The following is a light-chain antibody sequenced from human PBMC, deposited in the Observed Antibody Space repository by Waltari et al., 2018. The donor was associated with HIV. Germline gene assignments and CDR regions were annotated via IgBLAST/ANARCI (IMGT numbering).Light chain of an antibody. J-gene: IGLJ3*02. CDR1: NSNIGPNS. CDR3: ATWDDSLIWV. Sequence: QPVLTQPPSASGTPGHGVTISCSGSNSNIGPNSVYWYQHLPGTPPKLLIYRNNRRPSGFPDRFSGSRSGTSASLAISGLRSEDEADYYCATWDDSLIWVFGGGTKLTVL. V-gene: IGLV1-47*01. CDR2: RNN.